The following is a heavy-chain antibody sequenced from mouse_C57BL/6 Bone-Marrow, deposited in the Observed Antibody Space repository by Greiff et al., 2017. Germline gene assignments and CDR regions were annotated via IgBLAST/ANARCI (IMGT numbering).Heavy chain of an antibody. CDR1: GYTFTSYW. CDR3: ARRRTLYYAMDY. CDR2: INPSSGYT. V-gene: IGHV1-7*01. Sequence: VQRVESGAELAKPGASVKLSCTASGYTFTSYWMHWVKQRPGQGLEWIGYINPSSGYTKSNQKFKDKATLTADKSSSTAYMQLSSLTYEDSAVYYCARRRTLYYAMDYWGQGTSVTVSS. J-gene: IGHJ4*01.